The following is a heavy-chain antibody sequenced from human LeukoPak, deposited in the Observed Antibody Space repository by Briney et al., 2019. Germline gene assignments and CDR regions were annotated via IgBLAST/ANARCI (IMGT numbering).Heavy chain of an antibody. CDR2: ISSSASST. CDR1: GFTFSSYA. V-gene: IGHV3-23*01. CDR3: ASEWELDY. J-gene: IGHJ4*02. Sequence: GGSLRLSCAASGFTFSSYAMSWVRQAPGKGLEWVSAISSSASSTYYADSVKGRFTISRDNSKNTLYLQVNSLRAGDTAVYYCASEWELDYWGQGTLVTVSS. D-gene: IGHD1-26*01.